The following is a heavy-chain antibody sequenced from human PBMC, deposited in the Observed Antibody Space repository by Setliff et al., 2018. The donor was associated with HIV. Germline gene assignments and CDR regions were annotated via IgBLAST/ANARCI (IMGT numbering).Heavy chain of an antibody. J-gene: IGHJ4*02. CDR2: IKQHGSEK. CDR3: ARQATYSEY. Sequence: PGGSLRLSCAASGFTFSTYWMGWVRQAPGTGLEWVANIKQHGSEKYYVDSVKGRFTISRDNAKNSLYLQMNSLRAEDTAVYYCARQATYSEYWGRGTLVTVS. V-gene: IGHV3-7*01. CDR1: GFTFSTYW.